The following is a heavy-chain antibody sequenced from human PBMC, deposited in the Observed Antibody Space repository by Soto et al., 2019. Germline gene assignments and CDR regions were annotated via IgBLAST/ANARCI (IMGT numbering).Heavy chain of an antibody. CDR2: INAGNANT. CDR1: GYTFTSYP. J-gene: IGHJ4*02. D-gene: IGHD3-22*01. CDR3: AREEDLYDSSGAFDY. Sequence: GASVKVSCKASGYTFTSYPMHWVRQAPGQGLEWMGWINAGNANTKYSQKFQGRVTITRDISASTAYMELSSLRSEDTAVYYCAREEDLYDSSGAFDYWGQGTLVTVSS. V-gene: IGHV1-3*01.